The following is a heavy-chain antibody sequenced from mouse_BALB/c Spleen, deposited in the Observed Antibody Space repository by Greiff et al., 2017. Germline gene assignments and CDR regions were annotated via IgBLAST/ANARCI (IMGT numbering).Heavy chain of an antibody. CDR1: GFTFSSYT. CDR3: ARHDGDGGCGVAY. CDR2: ISNGGGST. Sequence: EVMLVESGGGLVQPGGSLKLSCAASGFTFSSYTMSWVRQTPEKRLEWVAYISNGGGSTYYPDTVTGRFTISRDNAKNTLYLQMSSLKSEDTAMYYCARHDGDGGCGVAYWGQGTLVTVSA. D-gene: IGHD2-13*01. J-gene: IGHJ3*01. V-gene: IGHV5-12-2*01.